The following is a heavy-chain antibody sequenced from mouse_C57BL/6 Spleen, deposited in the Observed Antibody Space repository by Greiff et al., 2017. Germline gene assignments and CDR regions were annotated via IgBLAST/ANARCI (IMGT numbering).Heavy chain of an antibody. Sequence: EVKLMESGGGLVKPGGSLKLSCAASGFTFSDYGMHWVRQAPEKGLEWVAYISSGSSTIYYADTVKGRFTISRDNAKNTLFLQMTSLRSEDTAMYYCARGDYVRAMDYWGQGTSVTVSS. CDR2: ISSGSSTI. CDR3: ARGDYVRAMDY. D-gene: IGHD1-1*02. J-gene: IGHJ4*01. V-gene: IGHV5-17*01. CDR1: GFTFSDYG.